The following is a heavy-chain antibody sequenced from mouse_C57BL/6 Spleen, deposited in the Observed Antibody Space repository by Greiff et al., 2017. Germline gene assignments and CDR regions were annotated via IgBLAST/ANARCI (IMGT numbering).Heavy chain of an antibody. CDR2: INPSNGGT. J-gene: IGHJ4*01. V-gene: IGHV1-53*01. CDR1: GYTFTSYW. Sequence: QVQLQQSGTELVKPGASVKLSCKASGYTFTSYWMHWVKQRPGQGLEWIGNINPSNGGTNYNEKFKSKATLTVDKSSSTAYMQLSSLTSEDTAVYYCARADYYGSSAYYAIDYWGQGTSVTVSS. D-gene: IGHD1-1*01. CDR3: ARADYYGSSAYYAIDY.